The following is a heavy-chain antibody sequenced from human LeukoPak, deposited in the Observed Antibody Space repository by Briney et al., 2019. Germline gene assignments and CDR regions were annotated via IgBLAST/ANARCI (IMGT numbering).Heavy chain of an antibody. Sequence: PGGSLRLSCAVSGFTFSSYDMSWVRQAPGKGLEWVSGISGSGGSTYYADSVKGRFTISRDNSKNTLYLQMNSLRVEDTAVYYCAKDRGGVVVRAFDYWGQGTLVTVSS. J-gene: IGHJ4*02. CDR1: GFTFSSYD. CDR2: ISGSGGST. D-gene: IGHD3-22*01. CDR3: AKDRGGVVVRAFDY. V-gene: IGHV3-23*01.